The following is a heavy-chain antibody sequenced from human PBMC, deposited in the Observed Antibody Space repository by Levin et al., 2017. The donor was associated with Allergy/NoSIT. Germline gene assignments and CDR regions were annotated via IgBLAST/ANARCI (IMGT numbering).Heavy chain of an antibody. CDR3: ARDAGGSIPVAGTLNYYYYMDV. CDR2: INPSGGST. V-gene: IGHV1-46*03. CDR1: GYTFTRNY. Sequence: GESLKISCKASGYTFTRNYMHWVRQAPGQGLEWMGIINPSGGSTSYARKFQGRVTMTRDTSTSTVHMELSSLRSEDTAVYYCARDAGGSIPVAGTLNYYYYMDVWGKGTTVTVS. D-gene: IGHD6-13*01. J-gene: IGHJ6*03.